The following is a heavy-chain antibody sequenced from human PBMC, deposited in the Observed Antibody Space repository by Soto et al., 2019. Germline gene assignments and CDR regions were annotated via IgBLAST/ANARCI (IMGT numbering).Heavy chain of an antibody. Sequence: SETLSLTCTVSGVSISSSSYYWVWIRQPPGKGLECIVCIYYIGSXXSTXSXKSRXXXXXXTXKXXXSXNXXSGAPPEQDVYYXXRQPRILTGYSGHFDYGGQGTLVTVSS. D-gene: IGHD3-9*01. CDR2: IYYIGSX. V-gene: IGHV4-39*01. J-gene: IGHJ4*02. CDR3: XRQPRILTGYSGHFDY. CDR1: GVSISSSSYY.